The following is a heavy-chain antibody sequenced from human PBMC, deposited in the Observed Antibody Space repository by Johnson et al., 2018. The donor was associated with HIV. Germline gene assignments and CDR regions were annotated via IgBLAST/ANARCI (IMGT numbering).Heavy chain of an antibody. CDR1: GFTVSSNY. CDR2: IKSKTDGGTT. V-gene: IGHV3-15*01. Sequence: VQLVESGEGVVQPGGSLRLSCAASGFTVSSNYMSWVRQAPGKGLEWVGRIKSKTDGGTTDYAAPVKGRFTISRDDSKNTLYLEMSSLKTEDTAVYFCYDFWIGQGFDVWGQGTKVTVSS. CDR3: YDFWIGQGFDV. D-gene: IGHD3/OR15-3a*01. J-gene: IGHJ3*01.